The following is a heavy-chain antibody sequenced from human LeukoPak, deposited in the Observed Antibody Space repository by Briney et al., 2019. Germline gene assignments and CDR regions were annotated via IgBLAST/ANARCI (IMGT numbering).Heavy chain of an antibody. CDR3: ARDFYINYYDSSGYYTYYFDY. J-gene: IGHJ4*02. V-gene: IGHV3-30*04. D-gene: IGHD3-22*01. CDR2: ISYDGSNK. CDR1: GFTFSSYA. Sequence: GGSLSLSCAASGFTFSSYAMHWVRQAPGKGLEWVAVISYDGSNKYYADSVKGRFTISRDNSKNMLYLQMNSLRAEDTAVYYCARDFYINYYDSSGYYTYYFDYWGQGTLVTVSS.